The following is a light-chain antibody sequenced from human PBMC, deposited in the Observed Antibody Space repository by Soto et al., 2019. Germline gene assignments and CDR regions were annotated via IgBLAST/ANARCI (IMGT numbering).Light chain of an antibody. CDR2: AAS. J-gene: IGKJ5*01. V-gene: IGKV1-8*01. CDR3: QQYYSYPIT. Sequence: AIRMPQSPSSLSASTGDSVTITCRASQGISSYLAWYQQKPGKAHKLLIYAASTLQSGVPSRFSGSGSGTDFTLTISCLQSEDFATYYCQQYYSYPITFGQGTRLEIK. CDR1: QGISSY.